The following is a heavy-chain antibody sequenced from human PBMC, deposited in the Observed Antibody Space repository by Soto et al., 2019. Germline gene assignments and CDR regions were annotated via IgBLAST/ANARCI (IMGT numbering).Heavy chain of an antibody. CDR3: ARHTVAKYYEYLWGSYNEDAPYGMDV. V-gene: IGHV5-10-1*01. D-gene: IGHD3-16*01. CDR2: IDPSDSYT. Sequence: GESLKISCEGSGYTFSTYWISWVRPVPEKGPEWMGRIDPSDSYTKYSPSFQGHVSISADKSINTAYLQWNSLKASDTAIYYCARHTVAKYYEYLWGSYNEDAPYGMDVWGQGTTVTVSS. J-gene: IGHJ6*02. CDR1: GYTFSTYW.